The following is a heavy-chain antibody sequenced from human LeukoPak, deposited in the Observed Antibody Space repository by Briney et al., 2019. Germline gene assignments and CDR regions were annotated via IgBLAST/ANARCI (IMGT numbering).Heavy chain of an antibody. CDR1: GYTFTGYY. J-gene: IGHJ6*02. CDR3: ARDSYGDHGDYYYYGMDV. CDR2: INPNSGGT. V-gene: IGHV1-2*02. D-gene: IGHD4-17*01. Sequence: ASVKVSCKASGYTFTGYYMHWVRQAPGQGLEWMGWINPNSGGTNYAQKFQGRVTMTRDTSISTAYMELSRLRSDDTAVYYCARDSYGDHGDYYYYGMDVWGQGTTVTVSS.